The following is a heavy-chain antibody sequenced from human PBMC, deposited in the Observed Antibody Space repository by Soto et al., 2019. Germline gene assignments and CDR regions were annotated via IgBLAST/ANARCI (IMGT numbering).Heavy chain of an antibody. J-gene: IGHJ4*02. V-gene: IGHV2-5*02. CDR2: IYWDDDK. D-gene: IGHD2-21*02. CDR1: GFSLSTTEEG. Sequence: QITLKESGPTLVKPTQTLTLTCTFSGFSLSTTEEGVGWIRQPPGKAPEWLALIYWDDDKRYSPSLKTRRTSTKDTSKNQVVLTVTNVDPVDTATYYCAHGSCFGADCYPNPYFDFWGQGILVTVSS. CDR3: AHGSCFGADCYPNPYFDF.